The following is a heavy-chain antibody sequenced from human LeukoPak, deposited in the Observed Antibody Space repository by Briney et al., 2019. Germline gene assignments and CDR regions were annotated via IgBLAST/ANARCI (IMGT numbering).Heavy chain of an antibody. D-gene: IGHD3-3*01. CDR1: GYTFTGYY. V-gene: IGHV1-2*02. CDR3: ARGSIFGVVPFDY. J-gene: IGHJ4*02. CDR2: INPNSGGT. Sequence: ASVKDSCKASGYTFTGYYMHWVRQAPGQVLEWVGWINPNSGGTNYAQKFQGRVTMTRDTSISTAYMELSRLRSDDTAVYYCARGSIFGVVPFDYWGQGTLVTVSS.